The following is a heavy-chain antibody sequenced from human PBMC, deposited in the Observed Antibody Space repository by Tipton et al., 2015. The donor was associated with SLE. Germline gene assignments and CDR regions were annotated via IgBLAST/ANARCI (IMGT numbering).Heavy chain of an antibody. Sequence: TLSLTCAVYGGSFSGYYWNWIRQPPGKGLEWIGEINHSGRTDYSPSLESRVTMSVDTSKNHFSLKLYSVTAADTAVYYCARRSQLNRLDCWGQGTLVTVSS. J-gene: IGHJ4*02. CDR1: GGSFSGYY. CDR2: INHSGRT. V-gene: IGHV4-34*01. CDR3: ARRSQLNRLDC. D-gene: IGHD1-1*01.